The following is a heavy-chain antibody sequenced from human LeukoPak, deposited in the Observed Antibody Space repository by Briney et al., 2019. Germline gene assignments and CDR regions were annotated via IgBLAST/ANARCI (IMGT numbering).Heavy chain of an antibody. J-gene: IGHJ6*02. CDR2: IYYSGST. Sequence: SETLSLTCTVSGGSISSGDYYWSWIRQPPEKGLEWIGYIYYSGSTYYNPSLKSRVTISVDTSKNQFSLKLSSVTAADTAVYYCARELAPIAAAGDYYYYYGMDVWGQGTTVTVSS. V-gene: IGHV4-30-4*01. CDR1: GGSISSGDYY. D-gene: IGHD6-13*01. CDR3: ARELAPIAAAGDYYYYYGMDV.